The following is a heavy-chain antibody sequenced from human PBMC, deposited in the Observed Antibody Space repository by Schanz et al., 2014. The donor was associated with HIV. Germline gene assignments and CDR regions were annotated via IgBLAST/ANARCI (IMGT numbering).Heavy chain of an antibody. D-gene: IGHD3-9*01. V-gene: IGHV3-30*18. CDR2: ISYDGRNK. J-gene: IGHJ4*02. Sequence: QVQLVESGGGLVKPGGSLRLSCAASGFTFSSYGMHWVRQAPGKGLEWVAGISYDGRNKYYADSVKGRFTISRDNSKNTLYLRMNSLRAEDTALYYCAKPVLRYPIGGGFDSWGQGTLVTVSS. CDR3: AKPVLRYPIGGGFDS. CDR1: GFTFSSYG.